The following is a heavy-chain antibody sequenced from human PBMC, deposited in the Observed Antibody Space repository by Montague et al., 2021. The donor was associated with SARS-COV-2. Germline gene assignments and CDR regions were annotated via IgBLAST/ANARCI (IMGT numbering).Heavy chain of an antibody. CDR2: IDWDDDK. Sequence: PALVKPTQTLTLTCTFSGFSLSTNGMCVSWIRQPPGKALEWLALIDWDDDKYYSTSLKTRLTIPKDTSKNQVVLTMTNMDPVDTATYYCARTHYDILTVSGYYGMDVWGQGTTVTVSS. CDR1: GFSLSTNGMC. J-gene: IGHJ6*02. CDR3: ARTHYDILTVSGYYGMDV. V-gene: IGHV2-70*01. D-gene: IGHD3-9*01.